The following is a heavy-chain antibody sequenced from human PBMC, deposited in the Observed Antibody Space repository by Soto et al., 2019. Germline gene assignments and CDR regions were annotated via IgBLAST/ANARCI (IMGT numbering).Heavy chain of an antibody. D-gene: IGHD1-7*01. CDR3: ARDQKLRVSWYYYYGMDV. CDR1: GGSISSGDYY. CDR2: IYYSEST. V-gene: IGHV4-30-4*01. Sequence: PSETLSLTCTVSGGSISSGDYYWSWIRQPPGKGLEWIGYIYYSESTYYNPSLKSRVTISVDTSKNQFSLKLSSVTAADTAVYYCARDQKLRVSWYYYYGMDVWGQGTTVTVSS. J-gene: IGHJ6*02.